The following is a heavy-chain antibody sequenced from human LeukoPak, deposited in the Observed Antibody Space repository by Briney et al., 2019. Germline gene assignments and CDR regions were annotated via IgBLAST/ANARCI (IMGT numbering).Heavy chain of an antibody. Sequence: GGSLRLSCAASGFTFSSYSMNWVRQAPGKGLEWVSSISSSSSYIYYADSVKGRFTISRDNSKNTLYLQMNSLRDEDTAVYYCAKVSAVGGFYYYGMDVWGQGTTVTVSS. CDR1: GFTFSSYS. J-gene: IGHJ6*02. V-gene: IGHV3-21*01. D-gene: IGHD6-19*01. CDR2: ISSSSSYI. CDR3: AKVSAVGGFYYYGMDV.